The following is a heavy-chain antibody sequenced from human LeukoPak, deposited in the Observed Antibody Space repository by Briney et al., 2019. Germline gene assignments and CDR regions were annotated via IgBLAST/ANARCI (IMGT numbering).Heavy chain of an antibody. J-gene: IGHJ4*02. Sequence: GSLSLSCAASGFTFSTYWISRVRQAPGKGLEWVANIKKDGSEKYYVDSVKGRFTISRDNAKKSLYLQMNSLRSEDTAVYYCANVGLYCSGTNCYEWDFEYWGQGTLVTVSS. V-gene: IGHV3-7*01. CDR2: IKKDGSEK. CDR1: GFTFSTYW. CDR3: ANVGLYCSGTNCYEWDFEY. D-gene: IGHD2-15*01.